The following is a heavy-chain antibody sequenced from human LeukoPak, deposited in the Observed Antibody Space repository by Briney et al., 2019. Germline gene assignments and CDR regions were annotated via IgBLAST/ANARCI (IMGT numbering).Heavy chain of an antibody. D-gene: IGHD1-14*01. CDR3: TKSGPPDPY. CDR2: IYSGDSA. Sequence: TGGSLRLSCAASGLNVSSNDMSWVRQAPGKGLEWVSFIYSGDSAYYADSVKGRFTISRDSSKNTLYLQMNSLRAEDTAMYYCTKSGPPDPYWGQGTMVTVS. V-gene: IGHV3-53*01. CDR1: GLNVSSND. J-gene: IGHJ3*01.